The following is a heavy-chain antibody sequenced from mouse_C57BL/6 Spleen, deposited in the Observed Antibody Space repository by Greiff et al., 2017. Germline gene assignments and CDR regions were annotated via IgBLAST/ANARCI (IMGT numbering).Heavy chain of an antibody. J-gene: IGHJ1*03. V-gene: IGHV1-59*01. CDR3: AREWLLRRGYFDV. Sequence: QVQLKQPGAELVRPGTSVKLSCKASGYTFTSYWMHWVKQRPGQGLEWIGVIDPSDSYTNYNQKFKGKATLTVDTSSSTAYMQLSSLTSEDSAVYYCAREWLLRRGYFDVWGTGTTVTVSS. D-gene: IGHD2-3*01. CDR1: GYTFTSYW. CDR2: IDPSDSYT.